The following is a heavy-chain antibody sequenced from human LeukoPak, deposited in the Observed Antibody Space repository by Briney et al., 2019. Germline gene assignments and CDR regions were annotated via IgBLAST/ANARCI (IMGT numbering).Heavy chain of an antibody. D-gene: IGHD1-26*01. CDR2: IWYDGSNK. Sequence: GGSLRLSCAASGFTFSSYGMHWVRHAPGKGLEWVAVIWYDGSNKYYADSAKGRFTISRDNSKNTLYLQMNSLRAEDTAVYYCAKIGGATDDYWGQGTLVTVSS. CDR1: GFTFSSYG. CDR3: AKIGGATDDY. V-gene: IGHV3-33*06. J-gene: IGHJ4*02.